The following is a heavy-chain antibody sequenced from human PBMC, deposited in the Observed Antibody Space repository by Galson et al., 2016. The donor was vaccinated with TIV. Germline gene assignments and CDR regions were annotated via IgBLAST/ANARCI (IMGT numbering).Heavy chain of an antibody. J-gene: IGHJ4*02. D-gene: IGHD6-25*01. V-gene: IGHV1-18*04. CDR2: ISVYNGST. CDR1: GYTFSSYS. Sequence: SVKVSCKASGYTFSSYSINWVRQAPGQGLEWMAWISVYNGSTNYAQSLQGRVTLTTDTSTSTAYMELRSLRSDDTAVYYCARDTPSLLAAATMDYWGQGTLVTVSS. CDR3: ARDTPSLLAAATMDY.